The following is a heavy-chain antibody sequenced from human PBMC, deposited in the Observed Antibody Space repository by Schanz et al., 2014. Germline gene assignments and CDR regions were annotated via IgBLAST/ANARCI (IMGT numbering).Heavy chain of an antibody. CDR3: ASKARCTYGYDY. CDR2: INLSGGST. V-gene: IGHV1-46*01. Sequence: QVQLVQSGAEVKKPGASVKVSCKASGYTFTSYSMHWVRQAPGQGLEWMGIINLSGGSTTYAQKFQGRVTMTRDTSTSTVYMELSSLRSDDTAVYYCASKARCTYGYDYWGQGTLVTVSS. CDR1: GYTFTSYS. D-gene: IGHD5-18*01. J-gene: IGHJ4*02.